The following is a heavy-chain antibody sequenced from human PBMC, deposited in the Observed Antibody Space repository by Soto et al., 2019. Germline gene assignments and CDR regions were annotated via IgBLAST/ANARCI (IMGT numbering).Heavy chain of an antibody. J-gene: IGHJ6*02. CDR3: ARDTGSPGWNGHYHYGMDV. CDR1: GLTFSTYS. Sequence: GGSLRLSCAASGLTFSTYSMNWDRQAPGKGLEWVSSITSSSSYIYYADSVKGRFTISRDNARNSLYLQMNSLRAEDTAVYYCARDTGSPGWNGHYHYGMDVWGQGTTVTVSS. CDR2: ITSSSSYI. V-gene: IGHV3-21*01. D-gene: IGHD1-1*01.